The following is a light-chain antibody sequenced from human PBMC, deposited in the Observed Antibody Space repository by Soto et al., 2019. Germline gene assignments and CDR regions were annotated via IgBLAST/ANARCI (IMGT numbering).Light chain of an antibody. CDR1: QSVSSSY. CDR2: GAS. J-gene: IGKJ5*01. V-gene: IGKV3-20*01. CDR3: QQYQTYST. Sequence: EIVLTQSPCSLSLSPGERATLSCRASQSVSSSYLAWYQQTPGQAPRLLIYGASSRATGIPDRFSGSGSGTDFTLTISSLQPDDFATYFCQQYQTYSTFGQGTRLEIK.